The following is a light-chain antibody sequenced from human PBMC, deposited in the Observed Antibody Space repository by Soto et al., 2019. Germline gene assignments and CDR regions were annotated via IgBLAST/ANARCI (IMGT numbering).Light chain of an antibody. CDR2: VVS. J-gene: IGKJ4*01. CDR1: QTISSSQ. CDR3: HQSTASPPT. Sequence: EIVLTQSPATLSLSPGERTTLSCEASQTISSSQLAWSQQKPDLAPRLLIYVVSSRATGIPDRFSGSGAGTDFTLNISRVTPEDFAVYYCHQSTASPPTFGGGTKVEIK. V-gene: IGKV3D-20*01.